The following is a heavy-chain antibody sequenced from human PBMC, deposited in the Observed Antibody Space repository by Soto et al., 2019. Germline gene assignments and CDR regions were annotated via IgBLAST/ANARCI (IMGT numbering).Heavy chain of an antibody. J-gene: IGHJ4*02. Sequence: PGGSLRLSCAASGFTFSNYAMSWVRQAPGKGLEWVSAITGSGDDTYHADSVKGRFTISRDNSKNTLYLQMNSLRVEDTAIYFCAKGSRDSRPYYFDYWGPGTLVTVSS. CDR3: AKGSRDSRPYYFDY. CDR1: GFTFSNYA. CDR2: ITGSGDDT. D-gene: IGHD2-21*02. V-gene: IGHV3-23*01.